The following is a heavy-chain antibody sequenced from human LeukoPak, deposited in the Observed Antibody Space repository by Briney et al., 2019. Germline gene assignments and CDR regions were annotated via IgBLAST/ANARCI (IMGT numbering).Heavy chain of an antibody. J-gene: IGHJ4*02. D-gene: IGHD3-9*01. V-gene: IGHV1-69*13. CDR1: GGTFSSYA. CDR2: IIPIFGTA. Sequence: SVKVSCKASGGTFSSYAISWVRQAPGQGPEWMGGIIPIFGTANYAQKFQGRVTITADESTSTAYMELSSLRSEDTAVYYCARGVGYFDWLTLDYWGQGTLVTVSS. CDR3: ARGVGYFDWLTLDY.